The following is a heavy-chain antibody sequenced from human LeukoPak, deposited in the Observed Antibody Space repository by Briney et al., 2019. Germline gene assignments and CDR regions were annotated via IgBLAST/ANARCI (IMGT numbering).Heavy chain of an antibody. D-gene: IGHD2-2*02. J-gene: IGHJ4*02. CDR3: TRYCSSTSCYIPI. CDR1: GFTFSDSA. CDR2: IRTKANSYAT. Sequence: GGSLRLSCAASGFTFSDSALHWVRQAPGKGLEWVGRIRTKANSYATTYAASVKGRFTISRDDSKNTAYLQMNSLKTEDTAVYYCTRYCSSTSCYIPIWGQGSLVTVSS. V-gene: IGHV3-73*01.